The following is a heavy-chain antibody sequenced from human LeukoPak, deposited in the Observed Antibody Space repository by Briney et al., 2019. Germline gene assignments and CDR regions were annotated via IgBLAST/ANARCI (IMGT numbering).Heavy chain of an antibody. D-gene: IGHD4-23*01. CDR3: ARGTFTTVVTRPPDY. Sequence: SETLSLTCTVSGGSISSGGYYWSWIRQHPGKGLEWIGYIYYSGSTYYNPSLKSRVTISVDTSKNQFSLKLSSVTAADTAVYYCARGTFTTVVTRPPDYWGQGTLVTVSS. CDR2: IYYSGST. J-gene: IGHJ4*02. CDR1: GGSISSGGYY. V-gene: IGHV4-31*03.